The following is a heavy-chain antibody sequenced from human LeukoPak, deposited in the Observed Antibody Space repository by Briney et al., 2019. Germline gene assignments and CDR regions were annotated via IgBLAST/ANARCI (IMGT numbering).Heavy chain of an antibody. CDR2: INHSGST. V-gene: IGHV4-34*01. CDR1: GGSFSGYY. J-gene: IGHJ4*02. D-gene: IGHD3-10*01. CDR3: ASASFYGSGSYGY. Sequence: SETLSLTCTVYGGSFSGYYWSCIRQPPGKGLEWIGEINHSGSTNYKSSLKSRVTISGDTSKNQFSLKLSSVTAADTAVYYCASASFYGSGSYGYWGQGTLVTVSS.